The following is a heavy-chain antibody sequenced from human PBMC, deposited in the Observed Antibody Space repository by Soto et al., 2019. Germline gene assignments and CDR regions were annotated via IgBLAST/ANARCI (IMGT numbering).Heavy chain of an antibody. J-gene: IGHJ6*02. D-gene: IGHD3-9*01. CDR1: GFTFSSYA. CDR2: ISYDGSNK. V-gene: IGHV3-30-3*01. Sequence: QVQLVESGGGVVQPGRSLRLSCAASGFTFSSYAMHWVRQAPGKGLEWVAVISYDGSNKYYADSVKGRFTISRDNSKNTLYLQMNSLRAEDTAVYYCARDPFDILTGYYYDGMDVWGQGTTVTVSS. CDR3: ARDPFDILTGYYYDGMDV.